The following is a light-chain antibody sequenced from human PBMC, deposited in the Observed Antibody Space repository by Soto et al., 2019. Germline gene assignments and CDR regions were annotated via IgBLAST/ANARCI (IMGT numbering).Light chain of an antibody. Sequence: DVVMTQSPLSLPVTLGQPASISCRSSHSLVHNDGNTYLNWFQQRPGQYPRRLIYKVSYRDSGVLDRFIGSGSAADFTLKISRVEDADVGIYYCMQSTHWPPLTFGGGTKVEIK. V-gene: IGKV2-30*02. CDR1: HSLVHNDGNTY. CDR3: MQSTHWPPLT. CDR2: KVS. J-gene: IGKJ4*01.